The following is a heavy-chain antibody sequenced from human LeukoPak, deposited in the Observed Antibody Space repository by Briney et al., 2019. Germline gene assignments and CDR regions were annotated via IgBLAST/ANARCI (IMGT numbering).Heavy chain of an antibody. CDR1: EYTFTDYY. CDR3: VRGYYYYDSSGYSDFDY. V-gene: IGHV1-2*02. J-gene: IGHJ4*02. D-gene: IGHD3-22*01. CDR2: INPNSGDT. Sequence: ASVKVSCKASEYTFTDYYINWVRQAPGQGLEWMGWINPNSGDTKYAQNFQGRVTMTRDTSISTAYMELSRLRSDDTAVYYCVRGYYYYDSSGYSDFDYWGQGTLVTVSS.